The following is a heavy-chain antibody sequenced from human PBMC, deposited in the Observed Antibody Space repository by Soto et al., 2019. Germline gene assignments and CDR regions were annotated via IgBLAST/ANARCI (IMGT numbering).Heavy chain of an antibody. CDR3: ARATTVTDY. D-gene: IGHD4-17*01. J-gene: IGHJ4*02. CDR1: GFTFSDHY. CDR2: TRNKANSHTT. Sequence: GGSLRVSCAASGFTFSDHYMDWVRQAPGKGLEWVGRTRNKANSHTTEYAASVKGRFTISRDDSKNSLYLQMNSLKVEDTAVYYCARATTVTDYWGQGALVTVSS. V-gene: IGHV3-72*01.